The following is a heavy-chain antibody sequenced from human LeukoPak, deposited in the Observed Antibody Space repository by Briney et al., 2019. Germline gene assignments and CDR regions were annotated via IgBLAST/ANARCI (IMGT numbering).Heavy chain of an antibody. Sequence: SETLSLTCSVSGGSLSSGGYYWSWIRQPPGKALEWIGNIYYSGSTNYNPSLKSRVTISVDTSKNQFSLKLSSVTAADTAVYYCARETPHYYDSSGYYPGYFDDWGQGTLVTVSS. J-gene: IGHJ4*02. CDR2: IYYSGST. CDR3: ARETPHYYDSSGYYPGYFDD. CDR1: GGSLSSGGYY. V-gene: IGHV4-61*08. D-gene: IGHD3-22*01.